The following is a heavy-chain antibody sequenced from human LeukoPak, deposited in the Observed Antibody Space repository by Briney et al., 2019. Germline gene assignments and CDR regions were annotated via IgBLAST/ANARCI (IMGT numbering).Heavy chain of an antibody. CDR2: IYYSGST. D-gene: IGHD2-2*01. J-gene: IGHJ5*02. CDR3: ARSGDIVVVSPPWDWFDP. V-gene: IGHV4-39*07. Sequence: KPSETLSLTCTVSGGSITRSSYYWGWIRQPPGKGLEWIGSIYYSGSTYYNPSLKSRVTISVDTSKNQFSLKLSSVTAADTAVYYCARSGDIVVVSPPWDWFDPWGQGTLVTVSS. CDR1: GGSITRSSYY.